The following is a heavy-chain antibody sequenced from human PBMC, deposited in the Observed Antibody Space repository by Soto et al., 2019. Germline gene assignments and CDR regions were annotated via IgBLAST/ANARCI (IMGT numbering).Heavy chain of an antibody. CDR3: AKVLGLAAAGDY. D-gene: IGHD6-13*01. Sequence: GGSLRLSCAASGFTFNGYAMSWVRQAPGKGLEWVSAISGSGGSTYYADSVKVRFTISRDNSKNSLYLQMISLRAEDTSVYYRAKVLGLAAAGDYWGQGTLVTVSS. CDR2: ISGSGGST. V-gene: IGHV3-23*01. CDR1: GFTFNGYA. J-gene: IGHJ4*02.